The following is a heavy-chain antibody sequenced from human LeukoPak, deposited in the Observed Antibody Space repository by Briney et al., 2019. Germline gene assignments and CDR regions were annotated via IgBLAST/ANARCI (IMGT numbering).Heavy chain of an antibody. CDR2: IYYSGST. D-gene: IGHD2-15*01. V-gene: IGHV4-39*07. Sequence: PSETLSLTCTVSGGSISSSSYYWGWIRQPPGKGLEWIGSIYYSGSTYYNPSLKSRVTISVDTSKNQFSLKLSSVTAADTAVYYCARQGGVAAYYFDYWGQGTLVTVSS. CDR3: ARQGGVAAYYFDY. CDR1: GGSISSSSYY. J-gene: IGHJ4*02.